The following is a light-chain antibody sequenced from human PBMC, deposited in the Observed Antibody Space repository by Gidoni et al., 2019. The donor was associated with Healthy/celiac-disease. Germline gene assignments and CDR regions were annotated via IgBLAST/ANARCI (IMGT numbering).Light chain of an antibody. CDR2: AAS. Sequence: DIQMTQSPSSLSASVGDRVTITGRASQSISRDLNWYQQKPGKAPKLLIYAASSLQSGVPSRFSGSGSGTDFTLTISSLQPEDFATYYCQQSYSTLRTFXXXTKVEIK. CDR1: QSISRD. J-gene: IGKJ1*01. CDR3: QQSYSTLRT. V-gene: IGKV1-39*01.